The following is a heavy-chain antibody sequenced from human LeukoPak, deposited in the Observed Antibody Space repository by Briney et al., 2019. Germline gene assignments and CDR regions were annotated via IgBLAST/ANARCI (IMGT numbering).Heavy chain of an antibody. Sequence: ASVKVSCKASGYTFTSYDINWVRQATGQGLEWMGWMNPNSGNTGYAQKFQGRVTMTRNTSISTAYMELSSPRSEDTAVYYCARDYGDYLYYFDYWGQGTLVTVSS. CDR3: ARDYGDYLYYFDY. V-gene: IGHV1-8*01. CDR1: GYTFTSYD. CDR2: MNPNSGNT. D-gene: IGHD4-17*01. J-gene: IGHJ4*02.